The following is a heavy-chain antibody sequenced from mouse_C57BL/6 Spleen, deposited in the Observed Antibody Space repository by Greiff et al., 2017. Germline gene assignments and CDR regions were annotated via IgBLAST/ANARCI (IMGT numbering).Heavy chain of an antibody. J-gene: IGHJ1*03. CDR2: INPNYGTT. CDR1: GYSFTDYN. Sequence: VQLQQSGPELVKPGASVKISCKASGYSFTDYNMNWVKQSNGKSLEWIGVINPNYGTTSYNQKFKGKATLTVEQSSSTAYVQLNSLTSEDYAVYDYARASSSYVYWYFDVWGTGTTVTVSS. D-gene: IGHD1-1*01. V-gene: IGHV1-39*01. CDR3: ARASSSYVYWYFDV.